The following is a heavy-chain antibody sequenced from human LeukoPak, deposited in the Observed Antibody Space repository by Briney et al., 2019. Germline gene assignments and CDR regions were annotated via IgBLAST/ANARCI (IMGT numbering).Heavy chain of an antibody. Sequence: PSETLSLTCTVSGYSISSGYYWGWIRQPPGKGLEWIGSIYHSGSTYYNPSLKSRVTISVDTSKNQFSLKLSSVTAADTAVYYCARGPPVDRRFKTKYYYGSGSYFGYWGRGTLVTVSS. V-gene: IGHV4-38-2*02. D-gene: IGHD3-10*01. CDR2: IYHSGST. CDR3: ARGPPVDRRFKTKYYYGSGSYFGY. CDR1: GYSISSGYY. J-gene: IGHJ4*02.